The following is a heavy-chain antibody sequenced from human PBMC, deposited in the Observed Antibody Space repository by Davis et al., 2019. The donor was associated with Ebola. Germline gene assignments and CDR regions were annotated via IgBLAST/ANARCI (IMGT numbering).Heavy chain of an antibody. CDR1: GGSISSGSYY. Sequence: SETLSLTCTVSGGSISSGSYYWSWIRQPAGKGLEWIGYIHYSGVTNYSPSLKSRLTISVDTPKTQLSLRLSSVTAADTAVYYCAREPKISTPPYFHYYGMDVWGQGTTVTVSS. CDR3: AREPKISTPPYFHYYGMDV. CDR2: IHYSGVT. J-gene: IGHJ6*02. D-gene: IGHD2-15*01. V-gene: IGHV4-61*10.